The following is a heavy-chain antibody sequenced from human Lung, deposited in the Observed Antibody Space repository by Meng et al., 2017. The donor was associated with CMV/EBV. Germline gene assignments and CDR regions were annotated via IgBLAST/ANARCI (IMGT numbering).Heavy chain of an antibody. V-gene: IGHV3-30*02. CDR3: AKDLLLFGGPNAYFDY. CDR1: GFRFDDYG. J-gene: IGHJ4*02. CDR2: IRHDGTNK. D-gene: IGHD3-16*01. Sequence: GESXKISXAASGFRFDDYGMHWVRQTPGKVLEWVAFIRHDGTNKFYGDSVKGRFTISRDNSKNTVYMQMNSLRPEETAVYYCAKDLLLFGGPNAYFDYWGQGTLVTVSS.